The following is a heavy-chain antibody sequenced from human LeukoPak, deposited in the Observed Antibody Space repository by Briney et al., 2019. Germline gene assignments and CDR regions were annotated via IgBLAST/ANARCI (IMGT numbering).Heavy chain of an antibody. Sequence: SGTLSLTCAVSGGSISSSNWWSWVRQPPGKGLEWIGEIYHSGSTNYNPSLKSRVTISIDKSKNQFSLKLSSVTAADTAVYYCATSYYYDSSGAYYWGQGTLVTVSS. J-gene: IGHJ4*02. CDR3: ATSYYYDSSGAYY. CDR2: IYHSGST. V-gene: IGHV4-4*02. CDR1: GGSISSSNW. D-gene: IGHD3-22*01.